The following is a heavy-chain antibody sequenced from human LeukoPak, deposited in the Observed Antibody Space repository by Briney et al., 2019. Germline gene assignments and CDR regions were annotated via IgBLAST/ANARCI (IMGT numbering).Heavy chain of an antibody. CDR2: IYTSGST. V-gene: IGHV4-61*02. J-gene: IGHJ6*03. D-gene: IGHD3-3*01. CDR1: GGSIGSGSYY. CDR3: ARVGSIFGEGPMDV. Sequence: NPSQTLSLTCTVSGGSIGSGSYYWSWIRQPAGKGLEWIGRIYTSGSTNYNPSHKSRVTMSVDTSKNQFSLKLSSVTAADTAVYYCARVGSIFGEGPMDVWGKGTTVTVSS.